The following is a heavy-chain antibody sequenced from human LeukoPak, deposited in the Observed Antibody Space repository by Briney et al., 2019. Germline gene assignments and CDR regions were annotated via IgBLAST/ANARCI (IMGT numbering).Heavy chain of an antibody. CDR1: GGSISSGSYY. CDR2: IYTSGST. V-gene: IGHV4-61*02. CDR3: ARDANLYLYCGGDRYSLPDAFDI. J-gene: IGHJ3*02. D-gene: IGHD2-21*02. Sequence: SQTLSLTCTVSGGSISSGSYYWSWIRQPAGKGLEWIGRIYTSGSTNYNPSLKSRVTISVDTSKNQFSLKLSSVTAADTAVYYCARDANLYLYCGGDRYSLPDAFDIWGQGTMVTVSS.